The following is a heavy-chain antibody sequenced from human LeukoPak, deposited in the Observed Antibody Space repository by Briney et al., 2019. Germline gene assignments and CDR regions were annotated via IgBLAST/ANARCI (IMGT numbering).Heavy chain of an antibody. CDR3: AKDIGYYDSSGYPLDY. V-gene: IGHV3-9*01. Sequence: GGSLRLSRAASGFTFDDYAMHWVRQAPGKGLEWVSGISWNSGSIGYADSVKGRFTISRDNAKNSLYLQMNSLRAEDTALYYCAKDIGYYDSSGYPLDYWGQGTLVTVSS. D-gene: IGHD3-22*01. J-gene: IGHJ4*02. CDR2: ISWNSGSI. CDR1: GFTFDDYA.